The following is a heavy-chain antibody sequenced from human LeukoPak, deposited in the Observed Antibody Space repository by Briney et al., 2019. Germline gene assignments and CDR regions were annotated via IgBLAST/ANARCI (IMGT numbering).Heavy chain of an antibody. CDR1: GGPISSGDYY. Sequence: SEALTLTCTVSGGPISSGDYYWRWICQPPGKGLEWIGYIYYSGSTYYNPSLKSRLTISVDTSKNQFSLKLSSVTAADTAVYYCARNYYFHYYMDVWGKGTTVTVSS. CDR2: IYYSGST. V-gene: IGHV4-30-4*08. J-gene: IGHJ6*03. CDR3: ARNYYFHYYMDV.